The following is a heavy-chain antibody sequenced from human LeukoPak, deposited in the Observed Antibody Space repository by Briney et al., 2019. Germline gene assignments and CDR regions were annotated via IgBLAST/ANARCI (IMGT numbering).Heavy chain of an antibody. D-gene: IGHD3-16*01. CDR2: INNDGGTT. CDR1: GFTFSTHW. Sequence: PGGSLRLSCAASGFTFSTHWMHWVRQAPGKGLEWASRINNDGGTTSYADSVKGRFTISSDNAKNTLYLQMNSLRAEDTAVYYCARGGIGGCFDYWGRGTLVTVSS. CDR3: ARGGIGGCFDY. J-gene: IGHJ4*02. V-gene: IGHV3-74*01.